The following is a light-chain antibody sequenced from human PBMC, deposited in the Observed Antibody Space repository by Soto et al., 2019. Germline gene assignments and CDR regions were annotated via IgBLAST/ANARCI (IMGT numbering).Light chain of an antibody. V-gene: IGKV1-5*03. CDR1: QSISSW. CDR2: KAS. J-gene: IGKJ1*01. CDR3: QQYETYWT. Sequence: DIQMTQSPSTLSASVGDRVTITCRASQSISSWLAWYQQKPGKAPKLLIYKASRLEDGVASRFRGSESGTEFTLTISSLQPDDFATYYCQQYETYWTFGQGTKVDIK.